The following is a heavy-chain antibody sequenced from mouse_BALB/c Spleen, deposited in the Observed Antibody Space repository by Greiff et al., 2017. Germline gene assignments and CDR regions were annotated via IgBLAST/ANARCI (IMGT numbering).Heavy chain of an antibody. CDR2: ISYSGST. V-gene: IGHV3-2*02. CDR1: GYSITSDYA. CDR3: ASSGLRGDY. D-gene: IGHD2-4*01. J-gene: IGHJ4*01. Sequence: LQESGPGLVKPSQSLSLTCTVTGYSITSDYAWNWIRQFPGNKLEWMGYISYSGSTSYNPSLKSRISITRDTSKNQFFLQLNSVTTEDTATYYCASSGLRGDYWGQGTSVTVSS.